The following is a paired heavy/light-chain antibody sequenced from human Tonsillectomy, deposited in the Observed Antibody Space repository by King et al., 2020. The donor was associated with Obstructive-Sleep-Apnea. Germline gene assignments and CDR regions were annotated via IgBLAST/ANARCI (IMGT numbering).Heavy chain of an antibody. CDR1: GFSLTTSGVG. CDR2: IYWDDDK. D-gene: IGHD6-6*01. J-gene: IGHJ5*02. V-gene: IGHV2-5*02. CDR3: AHSHIVARLSHPYNWFDP. Sequence: QITLKESGPTLVKPTQTLTLTCTFSGFSLTTSGVGVGWIRQPPGKALEWLALIYWDDDKRYSPSLESRLTITKDTSKNQVVLTMTNMDPVDTGTYYCAHSHIVARLSHPYNWFDPWGQGTLVTVSS.
Light chain of an antibody. CDR3: MQRIEFPPYT. J-gene: IGKJ2*01. V-gene: IGKV2-40*01. CDR1: QSLLDSDDGNTY. Sequence: DIVMTQTPLSLPVTPGEPASISCRSSQSLLDSDDGNTYLDWYLQKPGQSPQLLIYTLSYRASGVPDRFSGSGSGTDFTLKISRVEAEDVGVYYCMQRIEFPPYTFGQGTKLEIK. CDR2: TLS.